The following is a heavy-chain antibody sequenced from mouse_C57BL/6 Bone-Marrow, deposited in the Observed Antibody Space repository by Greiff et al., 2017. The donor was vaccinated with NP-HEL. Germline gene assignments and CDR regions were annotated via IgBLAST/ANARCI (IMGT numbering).Heavy chain of an antibody. CDR2: IWSGGST. CDR3: ASPTMVTTEYYAMDY. D-gene: IGHD2-9*01. CDR1: GFSLTSYG. J-gene: IGHJ4*01. Sequence: QVHVKQSGPGLVQPSQSLSITCTVSGFSLTSYGVHWVRQSPGKGLEWLGVIWSGGSTDYNAAFISRLSISKDNSKSQVFFKMNSLQADDTAIYYCASPTMVTTEYYAMDYWGQGTSVTVSS. V-gene: IGHV2-2*01.